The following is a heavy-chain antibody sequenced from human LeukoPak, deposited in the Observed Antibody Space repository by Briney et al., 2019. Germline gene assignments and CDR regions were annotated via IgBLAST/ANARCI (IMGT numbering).Heavy chain of an antibody. CDR2: IYSGGST. V-gene: IGHV3-53*01. J-gene: IGHJ4*02. Sequence: GGSLRLSCAASGFTVSSNYMSWVRQAPGKGLEWVSVIYSGGSTYYADSVKGRFTISRDNSKNTLYLQMDSLRAEDTAVYYCASIPTMGDYDSSGYYYGPSSDYWGQGTLVTVSS. CDR1: GFTVSSNY. CDR3: ASIPTMGDYDSSGYYYGPSSDY. D-gene: IGHD3-22*01.